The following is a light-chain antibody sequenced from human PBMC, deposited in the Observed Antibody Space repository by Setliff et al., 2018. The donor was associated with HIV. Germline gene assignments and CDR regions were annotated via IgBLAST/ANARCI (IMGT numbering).Light chain of an antibody. CDR3: AAWDDSLNGYV. V-gene: IGLV1-44*01. CDR2: ANF. Sequence: QSVLTQPPSASGTPGQRVTISCSGSSSNIGSNTVNWYQQLPGTAPKLLIFANFQRPSGVPDRFSGSKSGTSASLVISGLQSEDESEYYCAAWDDSLNGYVFGTGTKVTVL. J-gene: IGLJ1*01. CDR1: SSNIGSNT.